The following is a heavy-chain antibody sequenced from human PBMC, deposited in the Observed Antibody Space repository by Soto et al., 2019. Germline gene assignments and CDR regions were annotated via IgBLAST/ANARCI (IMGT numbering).Heavy chain of an antibody. Sequence: GGSLRLSCAASGFTFSSYAMSWVRQAPGKGLEWVSAISGSGGSTYYADSVKGRFTISRDNSKNTLYLQMNSLRAEDTAVYYCAKGSLITMVRGVISDFDYWGQGTLVTVSS. CDR2: ISGSGGST. D-gene: IGHD3-10*01. V-gene: IGHV3-23*01. CDR3: AKGSLITMVRGVISDFDY. J-gene: IGHJ4*02. CDR1: GFTFSSYA.